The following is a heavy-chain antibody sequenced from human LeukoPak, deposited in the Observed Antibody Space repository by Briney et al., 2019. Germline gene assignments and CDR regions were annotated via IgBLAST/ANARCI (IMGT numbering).Heavy chain of an antibody. CDR1: GGSFSTHY. Sequence: SETLSLTCTVSGGSFSTHYWSWIRQSPGKGLEWIGYIYYSGSTDYNPSLKSRVTMSLDTSKNQFSLNLSSVTAADTAVYYCARAVITFGATVAKGFDCWGQGTLVTVSS. CDR2: IYYSGST. V-gene: IGHV4-59*11. D-gene: IGHD3-16*01. J-gene: IGHJ4*02. CDR3: ARAVITFGATVAKGFDC.